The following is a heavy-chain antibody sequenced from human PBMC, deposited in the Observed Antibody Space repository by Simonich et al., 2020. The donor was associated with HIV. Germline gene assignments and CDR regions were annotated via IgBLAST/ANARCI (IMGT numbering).Heavy chain of an antibody. D-gene: IGHD4-17*01. CDR3: CGDYGEYYFDH. CDR1: GYSISRGYY. Sequence: QVQLQESGPGLVKPSETLSLTCAVSGYSISRGYYWGWIRQPPGKGLEGFGSIYLSGSTYDHPSLKSRDTISVDTSTNQFSLKMSSLTAADTAVYYCCGDYGEYYFDHWSQGTLVTVAS. V-gene: IGHV4-38-2*01. CDR2: IYLSGST. J-gene: IGHJ4*02.